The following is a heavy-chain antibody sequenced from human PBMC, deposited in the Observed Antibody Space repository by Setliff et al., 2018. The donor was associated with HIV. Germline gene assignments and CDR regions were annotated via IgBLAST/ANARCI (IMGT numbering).Heavy chain of an antibody. CDR1: GGSFGVYR. CDR3: ARDRHSSGLGSYGP. J-gene: IGHJ5*02. CDR2: MDSSGTT. D-gene: IGHD3-10*01. V-gene: IGHV4-4*07. Sequence: SETLSLTCTISGGSFGVYRWSWIRQSAGRGLEWIGRMDSSGTTDYKPSIKGRVAISVDTSRNQFSLRVTSVTAADTAVYFCARDRHSSGLGSYGPWGPGILVTVSS.